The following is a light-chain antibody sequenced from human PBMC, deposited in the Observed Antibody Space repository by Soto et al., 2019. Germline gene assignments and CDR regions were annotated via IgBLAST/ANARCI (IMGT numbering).Light chain of an antibody. CDR1: SSNIGGNT. CDR2: TND. V-gene: IGLV1-44*01. CDR3: AAWDDSLSGLV. J-gene: IGLJ3*02. Sequence: QSVLTQPPSASGTPGQRVTISCSGSSSNIGGNTVSWFQQLPGTAPKLLIYTNDQWPSGVPDRFSGSKSGTSASLAISGLQSEDEADYYCAAWDDSLSGLVFGGGTKLPS.